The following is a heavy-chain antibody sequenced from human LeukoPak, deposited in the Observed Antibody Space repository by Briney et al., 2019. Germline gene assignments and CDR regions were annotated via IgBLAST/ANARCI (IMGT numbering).Heavy chain of an antibody. V-gene: IGHV1-2*02. J-gene: IGHJ6*02. D-gene: IGHD6-13*01. CDR2: INSNSGGT. Sequence: ASVKVSCKASGYTFTGYYMHWVRQAPGQGLEWMGWINSNSGGTNYAQKFQGRVTMTRDTSISTAYMELSRLRSDDTAVYYCARDSTRIAKGMDVWGQGTTVTVSS. CDR1: GYTFTGYY. CDR3: ARDSTRIAKGMDV.